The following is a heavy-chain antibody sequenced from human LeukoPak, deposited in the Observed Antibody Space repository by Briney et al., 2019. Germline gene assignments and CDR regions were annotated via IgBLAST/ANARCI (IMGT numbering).Heavy chain of an antibody. CDR2: INYSGST. D-gene: IGHD2-15*01. J-gene: IGHJ4*02. V-gene: IGHV4-34*01. Sequence: SETLSLTCAVYGGSFSGYYWSWIRQPPGKGLEWIGEINYSGSTNYNPSLKSRVTISVDTSKNQFSLKLSSVTAADTAVYYCVGGRWWQDFDYWGQGTLVTVSS. CDR3: VGGRWWQDFDY. CDR1: GGSFSGYY.